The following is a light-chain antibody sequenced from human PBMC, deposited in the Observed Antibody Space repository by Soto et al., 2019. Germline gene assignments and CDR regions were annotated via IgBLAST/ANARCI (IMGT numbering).Light chain of an antibody. CDR3: SSYAGSNPVV. J-gene: IGLJ2*01. V-gene: IGLV2-8*01. Sequence: QSALTQPPSASGSPGQSVTISCTGTSSDVGGYNYVSGYQQHPGKAPKLMIYEVSKRPSGVPDRFSGSKSGNTASLTVSGLQAEDEADYYCSSYAGSNPVVFGGGTKLTVL. CDR1: SSDVGGYNY. CDR2: EVS.